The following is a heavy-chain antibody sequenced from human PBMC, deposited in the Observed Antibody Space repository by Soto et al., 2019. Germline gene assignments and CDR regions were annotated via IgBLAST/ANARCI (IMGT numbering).Heavy chain of an antibody. CDR2: ISRTADTT. CDR3: AREYYDFWSGYYGEYNWFDP. J-gene: IGHJ5*02. Sequence: PGGSLRLSCAASGFTFSSYWMSWVRQAPGQGLEWVSAISRTADTTYYADSVKGRFTVSRDNSKNTLYLQMNSLRAEDTAVYYCAREYYDFWSGYYGEYNWFDPWGQGTLVTVSS. V-gene: IGHV3-23*01. CDR1: GFTFSSYW. D-gene: IGHD3-3*01.